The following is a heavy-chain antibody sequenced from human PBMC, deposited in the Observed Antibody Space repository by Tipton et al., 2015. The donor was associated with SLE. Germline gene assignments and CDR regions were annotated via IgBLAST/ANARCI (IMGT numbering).Heavy chain of an antibody. D-gene: IGHD3-3*01. CDR2: IYHSGST. V-gene: IGHV4-4*07. J-gene: IGHJ2*01. CDR1: GGSISSYY. Sequence: GLVKPSETLSLTCTVSGGSISSYYRSWIRQPAGKGLEWIGRIYHSGSTYYNPSLKSRVTISVDTSKSQFSLKLSSVTAADTAVYYCARDFSTMFGVGWYFDLWGRGTLVTVSS. CDR3: ARDFSTMFGVGWYFDL.